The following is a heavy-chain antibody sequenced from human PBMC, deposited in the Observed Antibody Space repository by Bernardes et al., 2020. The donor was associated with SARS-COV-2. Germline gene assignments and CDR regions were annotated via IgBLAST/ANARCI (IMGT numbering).Heavy chain of an antibody. J-gene: IGHJ6*02. D-gene: IGHD4-17*01. CDR1: GGSISNHY. V-gene: IGHV4-59*08. CDR2: IYYSGST. CDR3: ARNYGDYNYYYGLDV. Sequence: SETLSLTCTVSGGSISNHYWSWIRQPPGKGLQWMGYIYYSGSTNYNPSLKSRVTFSVDTSKNQFSLKLSSVTAADTAVYYCARNYGDYNYYYGLDVWGHGTTVTVSS.